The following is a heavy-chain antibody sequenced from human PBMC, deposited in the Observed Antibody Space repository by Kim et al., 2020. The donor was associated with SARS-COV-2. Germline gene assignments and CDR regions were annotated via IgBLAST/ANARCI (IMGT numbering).Heavy chain of an antibody. V-gene: IGHV4-34*01. J-gene: IGHJ6*04. CDR2: INHSGST. D-gene: IGHD3-10*01. CDR1: GGSFSGYY. CDR3: ARGLWFGELFPAYYYYGMDV. Sequence: SETLSLTCAVYGGSFSGYYWSWIRQPPGKGLEWIGEINHSGSTNYNPSLKSRVTISVDTSKNQFSLKLSSVTAADTAVYYCARGLWFGELFPAYYYYGMDVWGKGTTVTVSS.